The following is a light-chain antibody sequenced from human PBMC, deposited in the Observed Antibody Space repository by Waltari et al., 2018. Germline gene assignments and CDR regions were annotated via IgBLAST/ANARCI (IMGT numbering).Light chain of an antibody. CDR1: QSVTSIS. V-gene: IGKV3-20*01. Sequence: EIVLTQSPGTLSLSPGERATLSCRASQSVTSISLTWYPQKLGQAPRLLIYGTSSRATGIPDRFSCSGSGTDFTLTISRLEPEDFAVYYCQQYDGEVVTFGGGTKVEI. J-gene: IGKJ4*01. CDR3: QQYDGEVVT. CDR2: GTS.